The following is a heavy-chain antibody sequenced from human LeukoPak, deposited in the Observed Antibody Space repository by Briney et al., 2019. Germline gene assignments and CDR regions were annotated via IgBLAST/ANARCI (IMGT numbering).Heavy chain of an antibody. D-gene: IGHD4-17*01. J-gene: IGHJ4*02. Sequence: GESLKISCKASGYTFTNHWIAWVRQMPGKGLEWMGFIYPDDSDTRYSPSFQGQVTISADKSISTAYLQWSSLKASDTAMYYCARPGRGLREGPDYWGQGTLVTVSS. CDR1: GYTFTNHW. CDR2: IYPDDSDT. CDR3: ARPGRGLREGPDY. V-gene: IGHV5-51*01.